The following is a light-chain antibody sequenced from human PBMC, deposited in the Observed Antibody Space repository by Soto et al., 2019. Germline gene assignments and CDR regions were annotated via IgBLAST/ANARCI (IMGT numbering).Light chain of an antibody. CDR1: QSVSSSY. CDR2: GAS. V-gene: IGKV3-20*01. J-gene: IGKJ3*01. Sequence: EIVLTQSPGTLSLSPWERATLSCRASQSVSSSYLAWYQQKPGQGPRLLIYGASSRATRIPDRFSGSGSGTDFTLTISRLEPEDFAVYYCQQYGSSPRTFGPGTKVDIK. CDR3: QQYGSSPRT.